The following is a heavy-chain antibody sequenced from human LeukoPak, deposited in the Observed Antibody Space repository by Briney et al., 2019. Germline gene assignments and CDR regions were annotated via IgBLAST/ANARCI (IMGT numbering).Heavy chain of an antibody. J-gene: IGHJ5*02. Sequence: SVKVSCKASGGTFSSYTISWVRQAPGQGLEWMGGIIPNFGTPNYAQKFQGRVTITADKFTSTAYMELGSLRSEDTAVYYCARVLITSANWFDPWGQGTLVTVSS. D-gene: IGHD1-14*01. CDR2: IIPNFGTP. CDR1: GGTFSSYT. V-gene: IGHV1-69*06. CDR3: ARVLITSANWFDP.